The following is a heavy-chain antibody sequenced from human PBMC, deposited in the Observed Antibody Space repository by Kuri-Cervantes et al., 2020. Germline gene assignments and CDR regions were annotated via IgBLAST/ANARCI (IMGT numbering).Heavy chain of an antibody. CDR1: GYTITSYD. CDR3: ARYREITMVRGVIITGSYYYYGMDV. CDR2: MNPNSGNT. Sequence: ASVKVSCKASGYTITSYDINWVRQATGQGLEWMGWMNPNSGNTGYAQKFQGRVTMTRNTSISTAYMELSSLRSEDTAVYYCARYREITMVRGVIITGSYYYYGMDVWGQGTTVTVSS. V-gene: IGHV1-8*01. J-gene: IGHJ6*02. D-gene: IGHD3-10*01.